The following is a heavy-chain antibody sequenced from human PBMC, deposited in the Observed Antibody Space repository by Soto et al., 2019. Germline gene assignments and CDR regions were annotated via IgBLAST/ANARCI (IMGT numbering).Heavy chain of an antibody. J-gene: IGHJ3*01. Sequence: EVQMVESGGGLVKPGGSLRLSCAVSGFSFSEAWMIWVRQAPGKGLEWVGRIKSKAAGGAIDYAAPVKGRFTISRDDSKDTLYLQINGLKTEDTAVYYCTTDGAFGGVVVAFHLWGLGTLLTVSS. CDR2: IKSKAAGGAI. D-gene: IGHD3-10*01. CDR3: TTDGAFGGVVVAFHL. V-gene: IGHV3-15*07. CDR1: GFSFSEAW.